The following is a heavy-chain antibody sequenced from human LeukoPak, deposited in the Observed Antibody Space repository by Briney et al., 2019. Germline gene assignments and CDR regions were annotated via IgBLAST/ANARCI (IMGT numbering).Heavy chain of an antibody. CDR1: GGSISSSNW. V-gene: IGHV4-4*02. CDR2: IYHSGST. CDR3: ARESAGYSSSWYYFDY. J-gene: IGHJ4*02. Sequence: KPSETLSLTCTVSGGSISSSNWWSWVRQPPGKGLEWIGEIYHSGSTNYNPSLKSRVTISVDKSKNQFSLKLSSVTAADTAVYYCARESAGYSSSWYYFDYWGQGTLVTVSS. D-gene: IGHD6-13*01.